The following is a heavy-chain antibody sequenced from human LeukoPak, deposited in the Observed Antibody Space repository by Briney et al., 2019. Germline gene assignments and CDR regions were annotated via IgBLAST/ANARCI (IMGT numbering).Heavy chain of an antibody. CDR3: ARRTAIPNYYYYYYMDV. D-gene: IGHD2-21*02. Sequence: SETLSLTCTVSGGSISSYYWSWMRQPPGKGLEWIGYIYYSGSTNYNPSLKSRVTISVDTSKNQFSLKLSSVTAADTAVYYRARRTAIPNYYYYYYMDVWGKGTTVTVSS. CDR2: IYYSGST. V-gene: IGHV4-59*01. CDR1: GGSISSYY. J-gene: IGHJ6*03.